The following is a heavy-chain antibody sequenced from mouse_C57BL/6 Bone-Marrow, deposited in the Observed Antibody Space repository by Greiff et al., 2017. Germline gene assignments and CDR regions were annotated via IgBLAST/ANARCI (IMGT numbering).Heavy chain of an antibody. CDR2: ISNGGGST. J-gene: IGHJ4*01. CDR3: ARRNYYYGSSYGYAMDY. D-gene: IGHD1-1*01. CDR1: GFTFSDYY. V-gene: IGHV5-12*01. Sequence: EVMLVESGGGLVQPGGSLKLSCAASGFTFSDYYMYWVRQTPEKRLEWVAYISNGGGSTYYPDTVKGRFTISRDNAKNTLYLQMSRLKSEDTAMYYCARRNYYYGSSYGYAMDYWGQGTSVTVSS.